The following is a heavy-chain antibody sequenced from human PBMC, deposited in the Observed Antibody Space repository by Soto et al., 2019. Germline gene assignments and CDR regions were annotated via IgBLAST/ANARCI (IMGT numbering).Heavy chain of an antibody. V-gene: IGHV4-59*01. D-gene: IGHD2-2*01. CDR2: VYYTGST. CDR1: GGSISGSD. CDR3: ARSVAVPAAHIDY. Sequence: PSETLSLTCSVSGGSISGSDWSWIRQCPGKGLEWLGYVYYTGSTNYSPSLRSRVSISVDTSKNEFSLRLSSVTAADTAVSFSARSVAVPAAHIDYSGEGTQVTVSS. J-gene: IGHJ4*02.